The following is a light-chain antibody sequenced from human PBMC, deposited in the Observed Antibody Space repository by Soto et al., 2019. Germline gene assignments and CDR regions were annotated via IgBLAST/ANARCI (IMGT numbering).Light chain of an antibody. V-gene: IGKV3-20*01. CDR3: QEFASN. CDR2: GAS. CDR1: HSMSNSN. J-gene: IGKJ4*01. Sequence: IALTQSPGTLSLSPGDRATLSCRASHSMSNSNLAWYQHKPGQAPRLLIYGASNRATGIPDRFSGSGSGTDFILTINRLEPEDFAVYYCQEFASNFGGGTKVEIK.